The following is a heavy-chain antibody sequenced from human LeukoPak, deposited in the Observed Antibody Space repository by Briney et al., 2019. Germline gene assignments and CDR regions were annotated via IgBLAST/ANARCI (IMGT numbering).Heavy chain of an antibody. CDR1: GGSSSGYY. CDR3: ARTYYYDSSGHYFDY. CDR2: INHSGST. J-gene: IGHJ4*02. Sequence: RSSETLSLTCAVYGGSSSGYYWSWIRQPPGKGLEWIGEINHSGSTNYNPSLKSRVTISVDTSKNQSSLKLSSVTAADTAVYYCARTYYYDSSGHYFDYWGQGTLVTVSS. V-gene: IGHV4-34*01. D-gene: IGHD3-22*01.